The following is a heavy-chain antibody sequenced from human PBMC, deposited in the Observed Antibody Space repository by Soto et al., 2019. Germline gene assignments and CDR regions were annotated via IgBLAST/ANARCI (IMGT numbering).Heavy chain of an antibody. J-gene: IGHJ4*02. CDR1: GGSISSYY. CDR2: ICYSGST. D-gene: IGHD4-17*01. V-gene: IGHV4-59*08. Sequence: SATLSLTCTVSGGSISSYYWSWIRQPPGKGLEWIGYICYSGSTNYNPSLKSRVTISVDTSKNQFSLKLSSVTAADTAVFYCARRYGDCFDYWGQGTLVTVSS. CDR3: ARRYGDCFDY.